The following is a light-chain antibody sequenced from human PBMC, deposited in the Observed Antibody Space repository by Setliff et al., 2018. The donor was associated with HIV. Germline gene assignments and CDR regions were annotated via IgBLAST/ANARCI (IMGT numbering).Light chain of an antibody. CDR2: DVT. V-gene: IGLV2-11*01. Sequence: QSVLTQPRSVSGSPGQSVTISCTATGNNIGDYKYVSWFQQHPGKAPRLIIYDVTKRPSGVPDRFSGSKSGNTASLTISGLQTEDEADYYCCSYTATYTYIFATGTKVTVL. CDR3: CSYTATYTYI. CDR1: GNNIGDYKY. J-gene: IGLJ1*01.